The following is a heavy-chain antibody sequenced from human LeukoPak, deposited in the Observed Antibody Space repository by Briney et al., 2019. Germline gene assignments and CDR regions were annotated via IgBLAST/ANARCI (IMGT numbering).Heavy chain of an antibody. CDR3: ARAPRGRIVGAASPFDY. Sequence: SETLSLTCTVSGGSISNYYWSGIRQPPGKGLEWIGYIYYSGSTNYNPSLKSRVTISVDTSKNQFSLKLRSVTAADTAVYYCARAPRGRIVGAASPFDYWGQGTLVTVSS. D-gene: IGHD1-26*01. CDR1: GGSISNYY. V-gene: IGHV4-59*01. J-gene: IGHJ4*02. CDR2: IYYSGST.